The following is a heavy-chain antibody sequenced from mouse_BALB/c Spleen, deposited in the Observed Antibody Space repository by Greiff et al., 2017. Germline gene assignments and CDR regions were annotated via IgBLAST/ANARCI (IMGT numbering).Heavy chain of an antibody. J-gene: IGHJ1*01. Sequence: VQLQESGAELAKPGASVKMSCKASGYTFTSYWMHWVKQRPGQGLEWIGYINPSTGYTEYNQKFKDKATLTADKSSSTAYMQLRSLTSDDSAVYYCAREWGLPRYFDVWGAGTTVTVSS. CDR1: GYTFTSYW. CDR2: INPSTGYT. CDR3: AREWGLPRYFDV. D-gene: IGHD2-2*01. V-gene: IGHV1-7*01.